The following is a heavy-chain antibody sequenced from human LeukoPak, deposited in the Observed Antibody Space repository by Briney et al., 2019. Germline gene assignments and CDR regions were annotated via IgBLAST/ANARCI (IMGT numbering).Heavy chain of an antibody. CDR3: ARFYYDSSGYPDAFDI. D-gene: IGHD3-22*01. CDR2: INHSGST. Sequence: SETLSLTCAVYGGSFSGYYWSWLRQPPGKGLEWIGEINHSGSTNYNPSLKSRVTISVDTSKNQFSLKLSSVTAADTAVYYCARFYYDSSGYPDAFDIWGQGTMVTVSS. J-gene: IGHJ3*02. V-gene: IGHV4-34*01. CDR1: GGSFSGYY.